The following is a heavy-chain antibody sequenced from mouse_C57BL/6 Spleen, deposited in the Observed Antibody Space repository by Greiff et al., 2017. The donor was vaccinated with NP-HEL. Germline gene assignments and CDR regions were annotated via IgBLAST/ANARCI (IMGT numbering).Heavy chain of an antibody. J-gene: IGHJ4*01. V-gene: IGHV1-22*01. D-gene: IGHD2-3*01. CDR3: ARWLLSYAMDY. Sequence: EVQRVESGPELVKPGASVKMSCKASGYTFTDYNMHWVKQSHGKSLEWIGYINPNNGGTSYNQKFKGKATLTVNKSSSTAYMELRSLTSEDSAVYYCARWLLSYAMDYWGQGTSVTVSS. CDR1: GYTFTDYN. CDR2: INPNNGGT.